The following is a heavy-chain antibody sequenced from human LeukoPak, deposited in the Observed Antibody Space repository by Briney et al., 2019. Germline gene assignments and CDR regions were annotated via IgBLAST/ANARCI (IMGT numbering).Heavy chain of an antibody. J-gene: IGHJ4*02. Sequence: SQTLSLTCAVYGASFSGYYWSWIRQHPGKGLEWIGGINNSGRTNYNPSLKSRVTISIDTSKNQYSRKLSSATAADTAVYYCATESRLWGQGTLVTVS. CDR2: INNSGRT. CDR1: GASFSGYY. CDR3: ATESRL. V-gene: IGHV4-34*01.